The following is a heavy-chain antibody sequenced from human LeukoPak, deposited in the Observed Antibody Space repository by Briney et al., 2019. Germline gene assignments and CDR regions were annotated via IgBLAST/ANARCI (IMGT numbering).Heavy chain of an antibody. Sequence: SETLSLTCAVSGDSISSSHWWSWVRQSPGKGLEWIGEIYHSGNTNYNPSLKSRVTISVDTSKNQFSLKLSSVTAADTAVYYCARDRKEILLWFGELLSHNWFDPWGQGTLVTVSS. D-gene: IGHD3-10*01. J-gene: IGHJ5*02. V-gene: IGHV4-4*02. CDR1: GDSISSSHW. CDR2: IYHSGNT. CDR3: ARDRKEILLWFGELLSHNWFDP.